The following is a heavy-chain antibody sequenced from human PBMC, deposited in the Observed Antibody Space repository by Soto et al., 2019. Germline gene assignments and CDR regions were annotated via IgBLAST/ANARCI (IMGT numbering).Heavy chain of an antibody. D-gene: IGHD3-10*01. CDR2: IYYSGST. CDR3: ARVQVRGVLNWFDP. CDR1: GGSISSGGYY. Sequence: PSETLSLTCTVSGGSISSGGYYWSWTRQHPGKGLEWIGYIYYSGSTYYNPSLKSRVTISVDTSKNQFSLKLSSVTAADTAVYYCARVQVRGVLNWFDPWGQGTLVTVS. V-gene: IGHV4-31*03. J-gene: IGHJ5*02.